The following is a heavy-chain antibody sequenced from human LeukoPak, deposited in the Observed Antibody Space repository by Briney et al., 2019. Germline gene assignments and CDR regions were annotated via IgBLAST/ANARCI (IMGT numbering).Heavy chain of an antibody. V-gene: IGHV3-21*01. CDR1: GFTLSRYS. Sequence: GGSLRLSCAASGFTLSRYSMDWVRQAPGKGLEWVSSISSGSSYIYYAGSVKGRFTISRDNAKNSLYLQMNSLRAEDTAVYYCAELGITMIGGVWGKGTTVTISS. D-gene: IGHD3-10*02. CDR2: ISSGSSYI. CDR3: AELGITMIGGV. J-gene: IGHJ6*04.